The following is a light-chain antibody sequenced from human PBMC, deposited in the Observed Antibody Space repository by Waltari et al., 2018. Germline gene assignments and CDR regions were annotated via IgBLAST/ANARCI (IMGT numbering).Light chain of an antibody. V-gene: IGKV3-20*01. CDR2: DTS. Sequence: EVVLTQSPGTLSLSPGERATLSCRASQSVGRTLAWYQQKPGQAPRLLIYDTSVRATGIPDRFSGTGFGTDFSRTISRLEPEDFAVYYCQKYGRLPATFGQGTTVEIK. J-gene: IGKJ1*01. CDR1: QSVGRT. CDR3: QKYGRLPAT.